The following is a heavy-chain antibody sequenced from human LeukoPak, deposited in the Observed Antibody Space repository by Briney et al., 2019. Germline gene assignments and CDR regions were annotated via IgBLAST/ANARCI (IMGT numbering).Heavy chain of an antibody. Sequence: ASVKVSCKASGGTFSSYAISWVRQAPGQGLEWMGGIIPIFGTANYAQKFQGRVTITADESTSTAYMELSSLRSEGTAVYYCARDQGSGWSTYFDYWGQGTLVTVSS. CDR1: GGTFSSYA. CDR3: ARDQGSGWSTYFDY. V-gene: IGHV1-69*13. J-gene: IGHJ4*02. CDR2: IIPIFGTA. D-gene: IGHD6-19*01.